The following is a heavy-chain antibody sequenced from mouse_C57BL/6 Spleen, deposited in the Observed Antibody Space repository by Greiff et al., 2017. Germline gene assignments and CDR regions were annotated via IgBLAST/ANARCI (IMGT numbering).Heavy chain of an antibody. V-gene: IGHV1-76*01. CDR1: GYTFTDYY. CDR2: IYPGSGNT. J-gene: IGHJ2*01. D-gene: IGHD1-1*01. CDR3: AREDYYGREGFDY. Sequence: VQLQQSGAELVRPGASVKLSCKASGYTFTDYYINWVKPRPGQGLEWIARIYPGSGNTYYNEKFKGKATLTAEKSSSTAYMQLSSLTSEDSAVYFCAREDYYGREGFDYWGQGTTLTVSS.